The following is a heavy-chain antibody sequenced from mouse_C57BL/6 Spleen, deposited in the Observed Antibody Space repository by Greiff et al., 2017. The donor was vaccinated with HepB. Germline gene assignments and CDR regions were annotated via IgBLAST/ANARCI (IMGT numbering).Heavy chain of an antibody. Sequence: VQLQQSGAELVRPGASVKLSCKASGYTFTDYEMHWVKQTPVHGLEWIGAIDPATGGTAYNQKFKGKAILTADKSSSTAYMELRSLTSEDSAVYYCLPDLFPFAYWGQGTLVTVSA. D-gene: IGHD6-1*01. V-gene: IGHV1-15*01. CDR2: IDPATGGT. CDR3: LPDLFPFAY. J-gene: IGHJ3*01. CDR1: GYTFTDYE.